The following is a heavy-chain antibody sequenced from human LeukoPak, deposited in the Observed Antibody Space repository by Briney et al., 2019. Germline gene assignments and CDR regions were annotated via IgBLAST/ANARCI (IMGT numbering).Heavy chain of an antibody. D-gene: IGHD4-17*01. Sequence: PGGSLRLSCAASGFTFSSYSMNWVRQAPGKGLEWVSSISSSSSYIYYADSVKGRFTISRDNAKNSLYLQMNSLRAEDTAVYYCARCYGDYVGVWDFEFDPWGQGTLVTVST. V-gene: IGHV3-21*01. CDR2: ISSSSSYI. CDR3: ARCYGDYVGVWDFEFDP. CDR1: GFTFSSYS. J-gene: IGHJ5*02.